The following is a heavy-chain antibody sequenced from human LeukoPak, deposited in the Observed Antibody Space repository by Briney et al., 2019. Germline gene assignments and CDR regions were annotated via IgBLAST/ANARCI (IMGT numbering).Heavy chain of an antibody. CDR1: GFTFSSYW. D-gene: IGHD3-22*01. CDR3: ARGRFYLDASGYSSFYY. J-gene: IGHJ4*02. Sequence: PGGSLRLSCAASGFTFSSYWMTWVRQAPGKGLEWVANIKEDGSEKYYVDSVKGRFTISRDNAKNSLYLQMNSLRAEDTAVYYCARGRFYLDASGYSSFYYWGQGTPVTVSS. V-gene: IGHV3-7*01. CDR2: IKEDGSEK.